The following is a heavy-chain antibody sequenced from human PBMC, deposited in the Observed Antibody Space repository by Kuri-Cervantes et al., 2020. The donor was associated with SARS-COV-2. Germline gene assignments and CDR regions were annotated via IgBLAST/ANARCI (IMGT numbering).Heavy chain of an antibody. CDR2: IYSRVST. D-gene: IGHD6-6*01. V-gene: IGHV4-39*01. CDR3: ARREIAARRLFDY. J-gene: IGHJ4*01. CDR1: GGSISSSSYY. Sequence: SETLSLTGTVSGGSISSSSYYWGWIRQPPGKGLEWIGSIYSRVSTYYNPSLKSRVTISVNASKIQFSLKLSSVTAADTAVYYCARREIAARRLFDYWGQGTLVTVSS.